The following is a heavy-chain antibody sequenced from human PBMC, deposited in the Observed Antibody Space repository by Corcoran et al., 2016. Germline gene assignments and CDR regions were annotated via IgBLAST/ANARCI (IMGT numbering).Heavy chain of an antibody. Sequence: QVQLVQSGAEVKKPGASVKVSCKASGYTFTSYAMHWVRQAPGQRLEWMGWINAGKGNTKYSQKFQGRVTITTDTSASTAYMELSSLRSEDTAVYYCARVQSIVVVPDYYYYGMDVWGQGTTVTVSS. V-gene: IGHV1-3*01. CDR2: INAGKGNT. CDR1: GYTFTSYA. J-gene: IGHJ6*02. D-gene: IGHD2-2*01. CDR3: ARVQSIVVVPDYYYYGMDV.